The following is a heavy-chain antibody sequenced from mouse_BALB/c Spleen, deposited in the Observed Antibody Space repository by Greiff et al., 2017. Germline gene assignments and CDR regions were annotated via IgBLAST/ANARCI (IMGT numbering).Heavy chain of an antibody. V-gene: IGHV5-4*02. CDR2: ISDGGSYT. CDR3: ARDRGLDAMDY. D-gene: IGHD3-3*01. J-gene: IGHJ4*01. CDR1: GFTFSDYY. Sequence: EVNVVESGGGLVKPGGSLKLSCAASGFTFSDYYMYWVRQTPEKRLEWVATISDGGSYTYYPDSVKGRFTISRDNAKNNLYLQMSSLKSEDTAMYCCARDRGLDAMDYWGQGTSVTVSS.